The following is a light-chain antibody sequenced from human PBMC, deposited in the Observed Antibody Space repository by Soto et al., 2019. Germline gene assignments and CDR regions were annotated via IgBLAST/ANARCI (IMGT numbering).Light chain of an antibody. CDR2: AAS. Sequence: AIQMTQSPSSLSASVGDRVTITCRASQGISNDLGWYQQKPGKAPKLLIYAASSLQSGVPSRFSGSGSGTDFINTISTLEHEDFVANYYIQDYDNRPGSFGHGNKLEIK. CDR1: QGISND. V-gene: IGKV1-6*01. J-gene: IGKJ2*01. CDR3: IQDYDNRPGS.